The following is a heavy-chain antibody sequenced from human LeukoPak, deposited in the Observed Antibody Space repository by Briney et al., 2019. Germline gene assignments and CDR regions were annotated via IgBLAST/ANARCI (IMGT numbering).Heavy chain of an antibody. J-gene: IGHJ4*02. D-gene: IGHD1-26*01. CDR2: ISAYNGNT. CDR1: GYTSTSYG. CDR3: ARSSGIVGATTPFDY. V-gene: IGHV1-18*01. Sequence: ASVKVSCKASGYTSTSYGISWVRQAPGQGLEWMGWISAYNGNTNYAQKLQGRVTMTTDTSTSTAYMELRSLRSDDTAVYYCARSSGIVGATTPFDYWGQGTLVTISS.